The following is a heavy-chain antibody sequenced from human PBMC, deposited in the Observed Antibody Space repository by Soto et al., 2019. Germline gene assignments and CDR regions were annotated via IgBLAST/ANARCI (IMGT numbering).Heavy chain of an antibody. J-gene: IGHJ3*01. V-gene: IGHV4-61*01. Sequence: TVSGGSVSRCFYHVSCLRQPQEKGLEWIGYVYDSVTTNYNSSLESRLTISVDTSKNLLSLRLRSVTAADTAVYYCAGADSGNYSPGLQMWGQWKMGTVS. CDR2: VYDSVTT. D-gene: IGHD1-26*01. CDR3: AGADSGNYSPGLQM. CDR1: GGSVSRCFYH.